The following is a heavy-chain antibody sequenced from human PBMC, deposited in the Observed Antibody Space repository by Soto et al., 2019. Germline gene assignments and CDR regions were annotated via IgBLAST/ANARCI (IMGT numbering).Heavy chain of an antibody. CDR2: ISAHNGNT. CDR1: GYIFTTYG. V-gene: IGHV1-18*01. J-gene: IGHJ4*02. D-gene: IGHD1-1*01. Sequence: QVHLVQSGAEVKKPGASVKVSCKGSGYIFTTYGITWVRQAPGQGLEWMGWISAHNGNTNYAQKLQGRVTVTRDTSTSTAYMDLRNLRSDDTAGYYCARGRYGDYWGQGALVTVSS. CDR3: ARGRYGDY.